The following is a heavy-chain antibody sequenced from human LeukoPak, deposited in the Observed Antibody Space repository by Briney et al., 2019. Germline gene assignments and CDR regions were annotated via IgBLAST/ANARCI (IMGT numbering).Heavy chain of an antibody. D-gene: IGHD5-18*01. J-gene: IGHJ4*02. CDR2: IKSKTDGGTT. V-gene: IGHV3-15*01. CDR1: GFTFRSAS. Sequence: GGSLRLSCAASGFTFRSASMSWVRQAPGKGLEWVGRIKSKTDGGTTDYAAPVKGRFTISRDDSKNTLYLQMNSLATADTAVYFCAHRDTTMVKIDYWDQGTLVTVSS. CDR3: AHRDTTMVKIDY.